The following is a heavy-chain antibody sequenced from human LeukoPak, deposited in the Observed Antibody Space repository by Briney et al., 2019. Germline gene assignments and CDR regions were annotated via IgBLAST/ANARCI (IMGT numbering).Heavy chain of an antibody. CDR3: ATVISWFDP. D-gene: IGHD3-16*02. Sequence: PSETLSLTCTVSGGSISSYYWSWIRQPAGKGLEWIGRISASGSTNYAPSLRSRVTMSVDTSTKQFSLKLTSVTAADTAVYYCATVISWFDPWGRGTLVTVSS. V-gene: IGHV4-4*07. CDR2: ISASGST. J-gene: IGHJ5*02. CDR1: GGSISSYY.